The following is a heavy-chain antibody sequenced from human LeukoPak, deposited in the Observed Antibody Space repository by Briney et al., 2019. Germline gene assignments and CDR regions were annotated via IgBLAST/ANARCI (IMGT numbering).Heavy chain of an antibody. Sequence: PGGSLRLSCAASGFTFSAYAMAWVRQAPGKGLEWVSTISGGSENTHYADSVKGRFTISRDNSKNTLYLQMDSLRAEDTAIYYCAKDVGYCSTTTCPWDYWGQGTLVTV. D-gene: IGHD2-8*01. CDR2: ISGGSENT. J-gene: IGHJ4*02. V-gene: IGHV3-23*01. CDR1: GFTFSAYA. CDR3: AKDVGYCSTTTCPWDY.